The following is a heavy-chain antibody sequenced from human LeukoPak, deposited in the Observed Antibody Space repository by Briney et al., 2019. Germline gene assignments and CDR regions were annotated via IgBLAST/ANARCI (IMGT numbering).Heavy chain of an antibody. CDR3: ARDGEWEPAGQPLYYFDY. CDR1: GFTFSSYA. CDR2: ISGSGGSP. J-gene: IGHJ4*02. V-gene: IGHV3-23*01. Sequence: GGSLRLSCAASGFTFSSYAMSWVRQAPGKGLEWVSAISGSGGSPYYADSVKGRFTISRDNSKNTLYLQMNSLRAEDTAVYYCARDGEWEPAGQPLYYFDYWGQGTLVTVSS. D-gene: IGHD1-26*01.